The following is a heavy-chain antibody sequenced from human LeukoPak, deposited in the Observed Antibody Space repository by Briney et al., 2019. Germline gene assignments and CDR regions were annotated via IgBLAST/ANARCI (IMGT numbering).Heavy chain of an antibody. CDR3: ARVISGYDYYY. J-gene: IGHJ4*02. V-gene: IGHV4-59*01. Sequence: PSETLSLTCSVSGGSISTFYWGWLRHPPGKGLEWIGYIWHTGTTDYSPSLKSRVTMSLDASKNQFSLQLTSVTAADTAVYYCARVISGYDYYYWGQGTPVTVSS. CDR1: GGSISTFY. CDR2: IWHTGTT. D-gene: IGHD5-12*01.